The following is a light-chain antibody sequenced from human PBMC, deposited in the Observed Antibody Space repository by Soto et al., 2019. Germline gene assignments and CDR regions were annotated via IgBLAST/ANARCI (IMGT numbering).Light chain of an antibody. CDR2: SNN. V-gene: IGLV1-44*01. J-gene: IGLJ1*01. CDR3: AAWDDSLNGYV. CDR1: SSNIGSNT. Sequence: QSVLTQPPSASGTRGQRVTISCPGSSSNIGSNTVNWYQQLPGTAPKLLIYSNNQRPSGVPDRFSGSKSGTSASLAISGLQSEDEADYYCAAWDDSLNGYVFGTGTKVTVL.